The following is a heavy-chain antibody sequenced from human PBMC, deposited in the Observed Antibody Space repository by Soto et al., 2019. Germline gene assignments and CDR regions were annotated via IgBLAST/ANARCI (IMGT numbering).Heavy chain of an antibody. Sequence: SETLSLTCTVSGGSISSYYWSWIRQPPGKGLEWIGYIYYSGSTNYNPSLKSRVTISVDTSKNQFSLKLSSVTAADTAVYYCARDRDGYNGDYFDYWGQGTLVTVSS. CDR3: ARDRDGYNGDYFDY. D-gene: IGHD5-12*01. CDR1: GGSISSYY. V-gene: IGHV4-59*01. CDR2: IYYSGST. J-gene: IGHJ4*02.